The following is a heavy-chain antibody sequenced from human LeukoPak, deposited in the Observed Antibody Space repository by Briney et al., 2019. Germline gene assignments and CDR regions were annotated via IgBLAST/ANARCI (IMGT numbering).Heavy chain of an antibody. CDR1: GFTFSSYA. CDR3: AKDLDCSSTSCHPDY. Sequence: GGSLRLSCAASGFTFSSYAMSWVRQAPGKGLEWVSAISGSGGSTYYADSVKGRFTISRDNSKNTLYLQMNSQRAEDTAVYYCAKDLDCSSTSCHPDYWGQGTLVTVSS. V-gene: IGHV3-23*01. D-gene: IGHD2-2*01. CDR2: ISGSGGST. J-gene: IGHJ4*02.